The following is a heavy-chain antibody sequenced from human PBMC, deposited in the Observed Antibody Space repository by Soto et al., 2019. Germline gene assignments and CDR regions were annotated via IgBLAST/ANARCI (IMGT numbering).Heavy chain of an antibody. CDR2: ISGSGGNT. Sequence: GGSLRLSCGASGLTFSSYAMTWVRQAPGKGLEWVSGISGSGGNTYYADSVKGRFTISRDNAKNTLFLQMNSLRAEDTAVYYCAKSRWNYYEASGSDYWGQGTLVTVSS. D-gene: IGHD3-22*01. V-gene: IGHV3-23*01. CDR3: AKSRWNYYEASGSDY. J-gene: IGHJ4*02. CDR1: GLTFSSYA.